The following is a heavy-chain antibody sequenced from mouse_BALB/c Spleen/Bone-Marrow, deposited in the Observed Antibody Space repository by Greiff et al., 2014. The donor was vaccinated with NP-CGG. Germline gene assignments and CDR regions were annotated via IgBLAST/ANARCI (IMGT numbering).Heavy chain of an antibody. D-gene: IGHD2-14*01. Sequence: EVKVVESGGGLVKPGGSLKLSCAASGFTFSDYYMYWVRQTPEKRLEWVATISDGGSYTYYPDSVKGRFTISRGIAKNNLYLQMSSLKSEDTAMYYCARDRGVQGYAMDYWGQGTSVTVSS. CDR2: ISDGGSYT. J-gene: IGHJ4*01. CDR1: GFTFSDYY. CDR3: ARDRGVQGYAMDY. V-gene: IGHV5-4*02.